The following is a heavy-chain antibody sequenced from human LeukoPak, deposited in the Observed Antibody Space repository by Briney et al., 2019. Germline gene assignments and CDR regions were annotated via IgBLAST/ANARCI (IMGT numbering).Heavy chain of an antibody. D-gene: IGHD3-3*01. Sequence: SVKVSCKASGGTFSSYAISWVRQAPGQGLEWMGGIIPIFGTANYAQKFQGRVTITTDESTSTAYMELRSLRSEDTAVYYCARTLLRFLEGSYYYYMDVWGKGTTVTVSS. CDR2: IIPIFGTA. J-gene: IGHJ6*03. CDR1: GGTFSSYA. CDR3: ARTLLRFLEGSYYYYMDV. V-gene: IGHV1-69*05.